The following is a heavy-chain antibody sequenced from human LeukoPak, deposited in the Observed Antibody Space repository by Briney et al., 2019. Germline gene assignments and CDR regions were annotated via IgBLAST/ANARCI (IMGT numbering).Heavy chain of an antibody. CDR2: TRNKANRYTT. CDR1: GFTFNDHY. Sequence: GGSLRLSCVASGFTFNDHYMDWVRQAPGKGLEWVGRTRNKANRYTTEYAASVKGRFTISRDDSKNSVSLQMNSLKTEDTAVYYCARRAGAYSHPYDYWGQGTLVTVSS. D-gene: IGHD4/OR15-4a*01. CDR3: ARRAGAYSHPYDY. J-gene: IGHJ4*02. V-gene: IGHV3-72*01.